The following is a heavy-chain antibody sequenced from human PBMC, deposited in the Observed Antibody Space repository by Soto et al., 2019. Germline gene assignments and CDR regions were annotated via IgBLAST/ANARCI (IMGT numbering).Heavy chain of an antibody. Sequence: PSETLSLTCTVSGGSVTSGTYYWSWIRQPPGKGLEYIGYIYYSGSTNYNPSLNSRVTISVDTPKNQFSLKLSSATAADTALYYCASANAGAFNIWGQGTMVNVSS. V-gene: IGHV4-61*01. J-gene: IGHJ3*02. CDR3: ASANAGAFNI. CDR1: GGSVTSGTYY. CDR2: IYYSGST.